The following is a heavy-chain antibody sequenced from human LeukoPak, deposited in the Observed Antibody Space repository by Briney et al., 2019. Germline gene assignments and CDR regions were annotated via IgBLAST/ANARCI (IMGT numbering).Heavy chain of an antibody. Sequence: PGGSLRLSCAASGFSLDDYAMHWVRQAPGQGLEGVSSISWDGRNIAYAASVKGRFTISRDNAQNSLYLQMYSLKIEDTAFYYCIKDMGFDLLKDAFDVWGQGMLVTVSS. CDR2: ISWDGRNI. V-gene: IGHV3-9*01. D-gene: IGHD1-26*01. CDR1: GFSLDDYA. CDR3: IKDMGFDLLKDAFDV. J-gene: IGHJ3*01.